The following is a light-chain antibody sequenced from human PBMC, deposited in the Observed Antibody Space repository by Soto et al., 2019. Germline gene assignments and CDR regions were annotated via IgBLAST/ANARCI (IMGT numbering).Light chain of an antibody. CDR3: QSYDSSLSAYV. CDR1: SSNIGAGFD. CDR2: GNS. Sequence: QSALTQPPSVSGAPGQRVTISCTGSSSNIGAGFDVHWYQQLPGTAPKLLVYGNSNRPSGVPDRFSGSKSGTSASLAVTGLQAEDEADYYCQSYDSSLSAYVFGTGTNVTV. V-gene: IGLV1-40*01. J-gene: IGLJ1*01.